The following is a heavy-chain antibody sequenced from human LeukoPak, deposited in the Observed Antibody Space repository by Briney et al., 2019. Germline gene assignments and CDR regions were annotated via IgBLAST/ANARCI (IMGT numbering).Heavy chain of an antibody. CDR1: GLTVSSNY. CDR3: ARVGVVGFDYFDY. Sequence: GGSLRLSCAASGLTVSSNYMSWVRQAPGKGLEWVSVIYSGGRTYYADSVKGRFTISRDNSKNTLYLQMNSLRAEDTAVYYCARVGVVGFDYFDYWGQGTLVTASS. D-gene: IGHD1-26*01. V-gene: IGHV3-66*01. J-gene: IGHJ4*02. CDR2: IYSGGRT.